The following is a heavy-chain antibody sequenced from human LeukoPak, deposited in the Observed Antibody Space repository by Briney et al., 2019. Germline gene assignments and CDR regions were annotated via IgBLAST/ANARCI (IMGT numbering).Heavy chain of an antibody. J-gene: IGHJ4*02. Sequence: GGSLRLSCAASGFAFTSYVMTWVRQAPGRGLEWVSSISGSGSGTYYADSVKGRFTISRDNSKNTLYLQMNSLRAEDTAIYYCTKRFSTTDYGIVYWGQGTLVTVSS. CDR2: ISGSGSGT. V-gene: IGHV3-23*01. CDR1: GFAFTSYV. CDR3: TKRFSTTDYGIVY. D-gene: IGHD3-16*01.